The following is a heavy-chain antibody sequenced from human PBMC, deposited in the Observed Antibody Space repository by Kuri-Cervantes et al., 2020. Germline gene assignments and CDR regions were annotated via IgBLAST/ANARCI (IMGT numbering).Heavy chain of an antibody. CDR2: IYHSGST. J-gene: IGHJ4*02. CDR1: GYSISSGYY. Sequence: SETLSLTCAVSGYSISSGYYWGWIRQPPGKGLEWIGSIYHSGSTNYNPSLKSRVTILVDTSKNQFSLKLSSVTAADTAVYYCARLFRARITGTTADYWGQGALVTVSS. CDR3: ARLFRARITGTTADY. V-gene: IGHV4-38-2*01. D-gene: IGHD1-7*01.